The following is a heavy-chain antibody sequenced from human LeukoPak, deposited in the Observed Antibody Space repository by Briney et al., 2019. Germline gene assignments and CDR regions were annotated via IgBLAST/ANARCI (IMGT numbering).Heavy chain of an antibody. CDR3: AKGDMVRGVIGGFDP. V-gene: IGHV3-9*01. Sequence: PGGSLRLSCAASGFTFDDYAMHWVRQAPGKGLEWVSGISWNSGSIGYADSVKGRFTISRDNAKNSLYLQMNSLRAEDTALYYCAKGDMVRGVIGGFDPWAKEPRVTVSS. D-gene: IGHD3-10*01. CDR1: GFTFDDYA. CDR2: ISWNSGSI. J-gene: IGHJ5*02.